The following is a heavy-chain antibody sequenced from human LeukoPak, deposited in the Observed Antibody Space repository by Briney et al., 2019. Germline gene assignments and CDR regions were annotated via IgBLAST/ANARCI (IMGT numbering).Heavy chain of an antibody. CDR1: GGSFSGYY. Sequence: SETLSLTCAVYGGSFSGYYWSWIRQPPGKGLEWIGEINHSGSTNYNPSLKSRVTISVDTSKNQFSLKLSSVTAADTAVYYCARAAVLLWFGEFPFDPWGQGTLVTVSS. CDR3: ARAAVLLWFGEFPFDP. J-gene: IGHJ5*02. CDR2: INHSGST. D-gene: IGHD3-10*01. V-gene: IGHV4-34*01.